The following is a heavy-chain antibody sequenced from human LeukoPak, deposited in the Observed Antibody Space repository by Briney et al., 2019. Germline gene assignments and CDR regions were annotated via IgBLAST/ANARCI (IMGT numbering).Heavy chain of an antibody. CDR3: AKNVRSSGWYVRTPYFDY. Sequence: GGSLRLSCAASGFTFSDDYMSWIRQAPGKGLEWVSAISGSGGSTYYADSVKGRFTISRDNSKNTLYLQMNSLRAEDTAVYYCAKNVRSSGWYVRTPYFDYWGQGTLVTVSS. V-gene: IGHV3-23*01. J-gene: IGHJ4*02. CDR1: GFTFSDDY. CDR2: ISGSGGST. D-gene: IGHD6-19*01.